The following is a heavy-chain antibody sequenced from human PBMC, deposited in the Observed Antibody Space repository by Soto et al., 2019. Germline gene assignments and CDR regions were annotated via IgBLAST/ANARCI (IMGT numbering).Heavy chain of an antibody. J-gene: IGHJ6*02. CDR3: GRIFGVVDYYYGMDV. V-gene: IGHV4-30-4*01. D-gene: IGHD3-3*01. Sequence: QVQLQESGPGLVKPSQTLSLTCTVSGGSISSGDYYWSWIRQPPGKGLEWIGYIYYSGSTYYNPSLKSRVTIXXDXSXXQFSLKLSSVTAADTAVYYWGRIFGVVDYYYGMDVWGQGTTVTVSS. CDR2: IYYSGST. CDR1: GGSISSGDYY.